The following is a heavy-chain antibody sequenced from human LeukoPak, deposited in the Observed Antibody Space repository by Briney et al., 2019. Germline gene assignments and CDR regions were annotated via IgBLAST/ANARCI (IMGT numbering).Heavy chain of an antibody. D-gene: IGHD3-10*01. Sequence: SETLSLTCTVSGGSIHSYWSWIRQPAGKGLEWIGRISGSGTITYNPALQSRLTISIDTSKNQFSLKLMSVTAADTAVYYCARDYGSGSYYLDWGQGTLVTVSS. CDR2: ISGSGTI. CDR1: GGSIHSY. CDR3: ARDYGSGSYYLD. V-gene: IGHV4-4*07. J-gene: IGHJ4*02.